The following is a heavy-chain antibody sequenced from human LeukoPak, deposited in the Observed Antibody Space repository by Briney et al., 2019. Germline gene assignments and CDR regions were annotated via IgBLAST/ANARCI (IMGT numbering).Heavy chain of an antibody. Sequence: GGSLRLSCAASGFTFSSYSMNWVRQAPGKGLEWVSSISSSSSYIYYADSVKGRFTISRDNAKNSLYLQMNSLRAEDTAVYYCARVQAAAGTWGDWFDPWGQGTLVTVSS. V-gene: IGHV3-21*01. CDR2: ISSSSSYI. D-gene: IGHD6-13*01. CDR1: GFTFSSYS. J-gene: IGHJ5*02. CDR3: ARVQAAAGTWGDWFDP.